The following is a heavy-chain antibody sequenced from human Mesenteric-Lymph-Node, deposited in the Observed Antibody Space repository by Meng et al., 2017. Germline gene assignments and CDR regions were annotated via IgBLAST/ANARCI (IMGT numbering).Heavy chain of an antibody. D-gene: IGHD3-22*01. J-gene: IGHJ4*02. V-gene: IGHV4-39*07. Sequence: GSLRLSCTVSGGSISSSSYYWGWIRQPPGKGLEWIGSIYYSGSTYYNPSLKSRVTISVDTSKNQFSLKLSSVTAADTAVYYCARTYYYDSSFDYWGQGTLVTVSS. CDR1: GGSISSSSYY. CDR3: ARTYYYDSSFDY. CDR2: IYYSGST.